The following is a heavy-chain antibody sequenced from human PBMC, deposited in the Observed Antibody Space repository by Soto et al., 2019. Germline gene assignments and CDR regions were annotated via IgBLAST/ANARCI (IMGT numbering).Heavy chain of an antibody. CDR2: IGVNDSDT. CDR3: SKGGVIATFGGVVVPDCFDS. J-gene: IGHJ4*02. D-gene: IGHD3-16*02. CDR1: GFIFSNNG. Sequence: HPGGSLRLSCAVSGFIFSNNGVSWVRQAPGEGLEWVASIGVNDSDTYYADSVKARFTISRDNSKNTLYLQMNNLRTDDTAIYYYSKGGVIATFGGVVVPDCFDSWGQGTLVTVSS. V-gene: IGHV3-23*01.